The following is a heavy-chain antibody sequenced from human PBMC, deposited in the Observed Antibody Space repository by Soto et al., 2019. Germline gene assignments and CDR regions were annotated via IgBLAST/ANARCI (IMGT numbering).Heavy chain of an antibody. Sequence: QVQLQESGPRLVKPSGTLSLTCVVSGGSLSVNNWWGWVRQSPGRGLEWIGEIFHNGRTSYNPSLTGQVTRSVDKSNNQFSLRLTSVTAADTAVYYCAKGYEALDVWGQGTTVIVS. D-gene: IGHD5-12*01. J-gene: IGHJ6*02. CDR1: GGSLSVNNW. V-gene: IGHV4-4*02. CDR3: AKGYEALDV. CDR2: IFHNGRT.